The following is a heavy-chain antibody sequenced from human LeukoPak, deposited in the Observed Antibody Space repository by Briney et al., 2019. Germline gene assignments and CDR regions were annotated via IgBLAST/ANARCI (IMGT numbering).Heavy chain of an antibody. D-gene: IGHD4-11*01. CDR2: IWSDESKK. Sequence: GGSLRLSCAASGYTFSSYGMHWVRQRPGKGLEWLTVIWSDESKKYYGDSVKGRFTVSRDNSKNTLYLDINSLRVDDTAIYYCAREGLTTSRNNAFDIWGQGTMVAVSS. CDR1: GYTFSSYG. CDR3: AREGLTTSRNNAFDI. J-gene: IGHJ3*02. V-gene: IGHV3-33*01.